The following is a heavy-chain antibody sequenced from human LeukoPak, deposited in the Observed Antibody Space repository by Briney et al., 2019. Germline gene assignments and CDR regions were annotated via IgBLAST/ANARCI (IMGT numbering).Heavy chain of an antibody. Sequence: GASVKVSFKASGYTFTSYGISWVRQAPGQGLEWMGWISAYNGNTNYAQKLQGRVTMTTDTSTSTAYMELRSLRSDDTAVYYCARSAGLGSGWTGDWFDPWGQGTLVTVSS. CDR2: ISAYNGNT. D-gene: IGHD6-19*01. CDR3: ARSAGLGSGWTGDWFDP. J-gene: IGHJ5*02. V-gene: IGHV1-18*01. CDR1: GYTFTSYG.